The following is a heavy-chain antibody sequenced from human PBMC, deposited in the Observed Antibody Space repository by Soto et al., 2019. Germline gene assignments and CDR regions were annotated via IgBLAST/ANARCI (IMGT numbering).Heavy chain of an antibody. CDR1: GGAIVSHY. J-gene: IGHJ5*02. V-gene: IGHV4-4*07. CDR2: IYGSGST. D-gene: IGHD3-3*01. CDR3: ARGQRFYDWFDP. Sequence: SETLSLTCTISGGAIVSHYWTWIRQPAGKGLEWIGRIYGSGSTKYNPSLQSRVTMSLDTSKNQFSLRLESVTAADTAVYYCARGQRFYDWFDPWGQGTLVTVSS.